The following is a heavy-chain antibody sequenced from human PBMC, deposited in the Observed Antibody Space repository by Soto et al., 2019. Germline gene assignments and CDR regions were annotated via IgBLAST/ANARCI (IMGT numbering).Heavy chain of an antibody. CDR1: GFTLRGYA. CDR2: ISSNGVGT. J-gene: IGHJ6*03. CDR3: ARRARPDFYYMDV. V-gene: IGHV3-64*01. D-gene: IGHD6-6*01. Sequence: EVQLAESGGGLAQPGGSRRLSWAASGFTLRGYAMVWVRQAPGKGREYVSGISSNGVGTYYANSVQGRFTISRDNSKNTVYLQMGSLRPEDMAVYYCARRARPDFYYMDVWGKGTTVTVSS.